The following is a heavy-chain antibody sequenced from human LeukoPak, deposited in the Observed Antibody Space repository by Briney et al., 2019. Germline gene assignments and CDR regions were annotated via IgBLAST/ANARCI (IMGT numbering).Heavy chain of an antibody. CDR3: ARGRTIIADYCSSTSCSHRRWFDP. J-gene: IGHJ5*02. CDR1: GGSFSGHY. D-gene: IGHD2-2*01. V-gene: IGHV4-34*01. Sequence: PSETLSLTCGVYGGSFSGHYWSWIRQPPGKGLEWIGESIHSGSTNYNPSLKSRVTISVDTSKNQFSLKLSSVTAADTAVYYCARGRTIIADYCSSTSCSHRRWFDPWGQGTLVTVSS. CDR2: SIHSGST.